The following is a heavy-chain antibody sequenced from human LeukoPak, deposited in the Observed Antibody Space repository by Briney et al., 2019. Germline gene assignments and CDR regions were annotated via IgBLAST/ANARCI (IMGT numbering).Heavy chain of an antibody. J-gene: IGHJ4*02. CDR1: GFTFSTYW. Sequence: PGGSLRLSCAASGFTFSTYWMHWVRQVPGKGLVWVSGINTDGSSRSYADSVKGRFTISRDNAKNTLYLQMNSLRADDTAVYYCARDHRSWEVPSDYWGQGTLVTVSS. D-gene: IGHD6-13*01. CDR3: ARDHRSWEVPSDY. V-gene: IGHV3-74*01. CDR2: INTDGSSR.